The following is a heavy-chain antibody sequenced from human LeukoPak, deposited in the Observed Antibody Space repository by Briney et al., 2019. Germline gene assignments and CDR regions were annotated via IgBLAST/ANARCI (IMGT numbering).Heavy chain of an antibody. CDR1: GGSITESY. J-gene: IGHJ4*02. CDR2: IYYSGST. CDR3: ASRGAFYGDYGDY. Sequence: SETLSLTCTVSGGSITESYWSWIRQSPGKGLEWIGSIYYSGSTYYNPSLKSRVTISVDTSKNQFSLKLSSVTAADTAVYYCASRGAFYGDYGDYWGQGTLVTVSS. D-gene: IGHD4-17*01. V-gene: IGHV4-59*12.